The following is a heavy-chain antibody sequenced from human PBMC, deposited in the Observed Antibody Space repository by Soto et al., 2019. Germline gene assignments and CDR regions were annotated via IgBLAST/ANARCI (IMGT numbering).Heavy chain of an antibody. Sequence: EVQLVESGGGLVQPGGSLKLSCAASGFTFSGSAMHWVRQASGKGLEWVGRIRSKANSYATAYAASVKGRFTISRDDSKNTAYLQMNSLKTEDTAVYYCTKSAVPNYYYYMDVWGKGTTVTVSS. CDR3: TKSAVPNYYYYMDV. J-gene: IGHJ6*03. V-gene: IGHV3-73*01. CDR2: IRSKANSYAT. CDR1: GFTFSGSA.